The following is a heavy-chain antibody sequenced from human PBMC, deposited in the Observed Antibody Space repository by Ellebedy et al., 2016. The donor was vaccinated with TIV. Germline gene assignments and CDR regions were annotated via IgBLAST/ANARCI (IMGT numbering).Heavy chain of an antibody. D-gene: IGHD4-17*01. J-gene: IGHJ6*02. Sequence: GGSLRLXCAASGFTFSTFAIHWVRQAPGKGLEWMAVISYDGSFKYYADSVKGRFTISRDNSKDTLYLQMNSLRPEDTAVYYCASGDYGDYYHYGMDVWGQGTTVTVSS. V-gene: IGHV3-30*03. CDR1: GFTFSTFA. CDR3: ASGDYGDYYHYGMDV. CDR2: ISYDGSFK.